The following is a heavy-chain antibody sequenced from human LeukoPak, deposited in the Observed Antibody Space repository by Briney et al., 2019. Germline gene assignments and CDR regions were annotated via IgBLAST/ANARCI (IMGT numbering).Heavy chain of an antibody. CDR2: ISGSGGST. CDR1: GFTFSTYA. V-gene: IGHV3-23*01. J-gene: IGHJ4*02. D-gene: IGHD2-2*01. Sequence: PGGSLRLSCTASGFTFSTYAMSWVRQAPGKGLEWVSAISGSGGSTYYADSVKGRFTISRDNSKNTLYLQMNSLRAEDTAVYYCAKDDDIVVVPAAITHWGQGTLVTVSS. CDR3: AKDDDIVVVPAAITH.